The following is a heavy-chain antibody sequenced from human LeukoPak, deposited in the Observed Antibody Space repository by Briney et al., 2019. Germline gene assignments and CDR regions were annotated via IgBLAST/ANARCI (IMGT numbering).Heavy chain of an antibody. V-gene: IGHV4-59*01. CDR2: IYYSGST. CDR1: GGSISSYY. D-gene: IGHD2-2*01. Sequence: SETLSLTCTVSGGSISSYYWSWIRQPPGKGLEWIGYIYYSGSTNYNPSLKSRVTISVDTSKNQFSLKLSSVTAADTAVYYCARAQRVPRVDHWGQGTLVTVSS. CDR3: ARAQRVPRVDH. J-gene: IGHJ4*02.